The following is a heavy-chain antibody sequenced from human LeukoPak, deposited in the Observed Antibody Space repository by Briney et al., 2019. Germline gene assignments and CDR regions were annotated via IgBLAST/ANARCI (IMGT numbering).Heavy chain of an antibody. D-gene: IGHD2/OR15-2a*01. CDR2: IYYSGST. V-gene: IGHV4-59*01. CDR3: ARGGLWDAFDI. Sequence: PSETLSLTCTVSGGSISSYYWSWVRQPPGKGLEWIGYIYYSGSTNYNPSLKSRVTISVDTYKNQCSLKLSSVTAADTAVYYCARGGLWDAFDIWGQGTMVTVSS. J-gene: IGHJ3*02. CDR1: GGSISSYY.